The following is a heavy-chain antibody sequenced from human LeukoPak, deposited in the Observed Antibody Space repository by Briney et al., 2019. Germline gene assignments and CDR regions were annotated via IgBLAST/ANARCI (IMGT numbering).Heavy chain of an antibody. J-gene: IGHJ4*02. V-gene: IGHV3-21*01. CDR3: ARSLGSSSVAGDFDY. CDR1: GFTFNTYS. CDR2: ISSSSSYI. Sequence: GGSLRLTCAASGFTFNTYSMNWVRQAPGKGLEWVSSISSSSSYIYYADSVKGRFTTSRDNARNSLYLQMNSLRAEDTAVYYCARSLGSSSVAGDFDYWGQGTLVTVSS. D-gene: IGHD6-6*01.